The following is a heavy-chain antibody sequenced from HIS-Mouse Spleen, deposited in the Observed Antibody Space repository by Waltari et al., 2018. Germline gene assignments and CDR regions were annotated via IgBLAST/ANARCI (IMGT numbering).Heavy chain of an antibody. CDR1: GFSLSNARMG. CDR2: IFSNDEK. CDR3: ARYEAHDAFDI. Sequence: QVTLKESGPVLVKPTETLTLTCTFSGFSLSNARMGVRWIRQPPGKALEWLAHIFSNDEKSYSTSLKSRITISKDTSKSQVVLTMTNMDPVDTATYYCARYEAHDAFDIWGQGTMVTVSS. J-gene: IGHJ3*02. V-gene: IGHV2-26*01. D-gene: IGHD3-3*01.